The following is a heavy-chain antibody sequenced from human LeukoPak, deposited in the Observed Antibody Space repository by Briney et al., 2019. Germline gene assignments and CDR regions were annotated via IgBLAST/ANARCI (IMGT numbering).Heavy chain of an antibody. D-gene: IGHD3-22*01. CDR2: INHSGST. V-gene: IGHV4-34*01. CDR3: ARAHLMIVVVGDAFDI. Sequence: SETLSLTCAVYGGSFSGYYWSWIRQPPGKGLEWIGEINHSGSTNYNPSLKSRVTISVDTSRNQFSLKLSSVTAADTAVYYCARAHLMIVVVGDAFDIWGQGTMVTVSS. CDR1: GGSFSGYY. J-gene: IGHJ3*02.